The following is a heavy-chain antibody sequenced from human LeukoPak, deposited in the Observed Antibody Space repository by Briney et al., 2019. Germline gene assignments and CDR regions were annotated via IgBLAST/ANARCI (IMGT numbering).Heavy chain of an antibody. J-gene: IGHJ6*03. D-gene: IGHD3-3*01. CDR3: ARDTARITIFGVAKYMDV. CDR2: INPNSGGT. Sequence: ASVKVSCKASGYTFTGYSMHWGRQAPGQGLDWMGWINPNSGGTNYAQKFQGRVTMTRDTSISIAYMELSRLRSDDTAVYYCARDTARITIFGVAKYMDVWGKGTTVTVSS. V-gene: IGHV1-2*02. CDR1: GYTFTGYS.